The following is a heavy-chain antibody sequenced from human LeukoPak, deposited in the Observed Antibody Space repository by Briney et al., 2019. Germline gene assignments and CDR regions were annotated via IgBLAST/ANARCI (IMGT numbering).Heavy chain of an antibody. Sequence: GGSLRLSCAASGFTFSSYAMIWVRQAPGKGLNGVSAISGSCGSPYYADAVKGRFTISRDNSKNTLYLQMNSMRAEDTAVYYCAKLPLTGDYFDYWGQGTLVTVSS. V-gene: IGHV3-23*01. J-gene: IGHJ4*02. CDR3: AKLPLTGDYFDY. CDR2: ISGSCGSP. CDR1: GFTFSSYA. D-gene: IGHD7-27*01.